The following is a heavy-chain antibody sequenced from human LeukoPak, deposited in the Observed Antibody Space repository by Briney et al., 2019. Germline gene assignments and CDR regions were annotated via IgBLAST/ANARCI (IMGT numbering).Heavy chain of an antibody. CDR1: GGSFTGFY. Sequence: SETLSLTCAVYGGSFTGFYWSWIRQPPGKGLEWIGGINHSGSLNYNPSLKSRLTISVDTSKNQFSLKLNSVTAADTAVYYCARSESVWGSQGFFDSWGQGTLVTISS. CDR3: ARSESVWGSQGFFDS. D-gene: IGHD3-16*01. CDR2: INHSGSL. J-gene: IGHJ4*02. V-gene: IGHV4-34*01.